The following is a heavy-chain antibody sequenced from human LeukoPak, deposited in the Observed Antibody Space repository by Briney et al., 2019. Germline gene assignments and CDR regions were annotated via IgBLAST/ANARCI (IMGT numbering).Heavy chain of an antibody. Sequence: SGTLSLTCAVSGGPISSSNWWSWVRQPPGKGLEWIGEIYHSGSTNYNPSLKSRVTISVDKSKNQFSLKLSSVTAADTAVYYCARGTATVTTIPLLVWGQGTLVTVSS. CDR3: ARGTATVTTIPLLV. CDR1: GGPISSSNW. D-gene: IGHD4-17*01. J-gene: IGHJ4*02. CDR2: IYHSGST. V-gene: IGHV4-4*02.